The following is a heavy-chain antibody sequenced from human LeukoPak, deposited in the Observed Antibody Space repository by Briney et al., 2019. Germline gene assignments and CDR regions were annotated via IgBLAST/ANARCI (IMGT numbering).Heavy chain of an antibody. D-gene: IGHD1-26*01. J-gene: IGHJ4*02. Sequence: PGGSLRLSCAASGFTSSSYGMHWVRQAPGKGLEWVAVISYDGSNKYYADSVKGRFTISRDNSKNTLYLQMNSLRAEDTAVYYCASNGGNSGTFLQLDYWGQGTLVTVSS. V-gene: IGHV3-30*03. CDR2: ISYDGSNK. CDR3: ASNGGNSGTFLQLDY. CDR1: GFTSSSYG.